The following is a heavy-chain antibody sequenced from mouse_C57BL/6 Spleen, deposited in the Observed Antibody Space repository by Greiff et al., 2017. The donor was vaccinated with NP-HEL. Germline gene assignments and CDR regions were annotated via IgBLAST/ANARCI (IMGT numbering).Heavy chain of an antibody. CDR3: ARGGYGNYVYFDY. D-gene: IGHD2-1*01. CDR1: GYTFTSYW. J-gene: IGHJ2*01. CDR2: IDPSDSET. V-gene: IGHV1-52*01. Sequence: QVQLQQSGAELVRPGSSVKLSCKASGYTFTSYWMHWVKQRPIQGLEWIGNIDPSDSETHYNQKFKDKATLTVDKSSSTAYMQLSSLTSEDSAVYYCARGGYGNYVYFDYWGQGTTLTVSS.